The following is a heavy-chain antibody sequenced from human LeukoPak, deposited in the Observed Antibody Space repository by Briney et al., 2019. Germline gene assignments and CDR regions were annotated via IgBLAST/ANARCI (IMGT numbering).Heavy chain of an antibody. CDR2: IYYSGST. CDR3: AREYSSSSGRRAFDF. J-gene: IGHJ3*01. Sequence: SETLSLTCTVSGGSISSYYWNWIRQPPGKGLEWIGYIYYSGSTNYNPSLKSRVTTLVDTSKNQFSLRLSSVTTADTAVYYCAREYSSSSGRRAFDFWGQGTMVTVSS. CDR1: GGSISSYY. D-gene: IGHD6-6*01. V-gene: IGHV4-59*08.